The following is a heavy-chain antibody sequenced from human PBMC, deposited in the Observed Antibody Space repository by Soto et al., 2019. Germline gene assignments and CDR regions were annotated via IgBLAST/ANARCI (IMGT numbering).Heavy chain of an antibody. CDR3: ARDSLHVDIAASPWWFDP. CDR1: GYTFTSYG. D-gene: IGHD6-6*01. Sequence: ASVKVSCKASGYTFTSYGISWVRQAPGQGLEWMGWISAYNGNTNYAQKLQGRVTMTTDTSTSTAYMELRSLRSDDTAVYYCARDSLHVDIAASPWWFDPWGQGTLVTVSS. J-gene: IGHJ5*02. CDR2: ISAYNGNT. V-gene: IGHV1-18*01.